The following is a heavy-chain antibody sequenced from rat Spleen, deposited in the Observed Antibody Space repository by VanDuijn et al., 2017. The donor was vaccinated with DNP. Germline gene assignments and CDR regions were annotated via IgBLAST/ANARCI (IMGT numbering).Heavy chain of an antibody. CDR1: GFTFSDYY. Sequence: EVQLVESGGGLAQPGRSLKLSCAASGFTFSDYYMAWVRRAPTKGLGWVAYISYDGVSTYNGGSVKGRFTISRDIAKNTLYLEMNSLRSEDMATYYCARHVLPLRVWDYWGQGVMVTVSS. CDR2: ISYDGVST. V-gene: IGHV5-22*01. D-gene: IGHD1-4*01. CDR3: ARHVLPLRVWDY. J-gene: IGHJ2*01.